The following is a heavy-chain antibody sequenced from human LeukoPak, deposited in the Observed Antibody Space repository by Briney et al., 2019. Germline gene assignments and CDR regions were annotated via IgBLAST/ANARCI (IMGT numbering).Heavy chain of an antibody. CDR3: AKPLSHKSSGWCFDY. CDR1: GFTFSSYG. V-gene: IGHV3-30*02. CDR2: IRYDGSNK. J-gene: IGHJ4*02. D-gene: IGHD6-19*01. Sequence: TGGSLRLSCAASGFTFSSYGMHWVRQAPGKGLEWVAFIRYDGSNKYYADSVKGRFTISRDNSKNTLYLQMNSLRAEDTAMYYCAKPLSHKSSGWCFDYWGQGTLVTVSS.